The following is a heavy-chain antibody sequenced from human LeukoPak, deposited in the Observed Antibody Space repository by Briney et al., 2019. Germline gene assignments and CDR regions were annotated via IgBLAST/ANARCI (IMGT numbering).Heavy chain of an antibody. CDR2: INPNSGGT. Sequence: ASVKVSCKASGYTFTGYYIHWVRQAPGQGLESMGWINPNSGGTNYAQKFEGRVTMNRDTSISTAYMELSSLRSDDPAVYYCARDLSYSTSSGGAEHLRSSGSGLNWAQGPLVTVSS. CDR3: ARDLSYSTSSGGAEHLRSSGSGLN. J-gene: IGHJ1*01. V-gene: IGHV1-2*02. D-gene: IGHD4-11*01. CDR1: GYTFTGYY.